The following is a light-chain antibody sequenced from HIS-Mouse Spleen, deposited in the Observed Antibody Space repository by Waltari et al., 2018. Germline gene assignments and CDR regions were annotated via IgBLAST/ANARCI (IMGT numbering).Light chain of an antibody. CDR3: YSTDSSGNHRV. Sequence: SYELTQPPSVSVSPGQTARITCSGDALPKKYAYWYQQKSGQAPVLVSYEDSKRPSGIPEGFSGSSSGTMAPLTISGAQVEDEADYYCYSTDSSGNHRVFGGGTKLTVL. CDR1: ALPKKY. V-gene: IGLV3-10*01. J-gene: IGLJ2*01. CDR2: EDS.